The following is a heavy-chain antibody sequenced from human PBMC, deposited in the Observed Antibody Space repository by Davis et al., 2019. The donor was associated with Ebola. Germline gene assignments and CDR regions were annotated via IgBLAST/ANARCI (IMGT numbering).Heavy chain of an antibody. Sequence: SETLSLTCAVYGGSFSGYYWSWIRQPPGKGLEWIGEINHSGSTNYNPSPKSRVTISVDTSKNQFSLKLSSVTAADTAVYYCARDSGYDPGAFDIWGQGTMVTVSS. CDR2: INHSGST. D-gene: IGHD5-12*01. V-gene: IGHV4-34*01. CDR3: ARDSGYDPGAFDI. J-gene: IGHJ3*02. CDR1: GGSFSGYY.